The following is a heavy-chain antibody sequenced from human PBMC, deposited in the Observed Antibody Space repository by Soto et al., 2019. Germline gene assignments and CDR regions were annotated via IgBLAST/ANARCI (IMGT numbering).Heavy chain of an antibody. CDR1: GYTFTSYA. Sequence: ASVKVSCKASGYTFTSYAMHWVRHAPGQRLEWMGWINAGNGNTKYSQKFQGRVTITRDTSASTAYMELSSLRSEDTAVYYCAREGPKVLEWYNWFDPWGQGTLVTVSS. V-gene: IGHV1-3*01. CDR3: AREGPKVLEWYNWFDP. J-gene: IGHJ5*02. CDR2: INAGNGNT. D-gene: IGHD3-3*01.